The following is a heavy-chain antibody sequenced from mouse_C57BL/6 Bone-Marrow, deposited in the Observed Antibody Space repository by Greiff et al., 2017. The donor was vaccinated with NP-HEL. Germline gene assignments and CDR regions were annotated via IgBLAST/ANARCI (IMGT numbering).Heavy chain of an antibody. D-gene: IGHD2-5*01. CDR3: ARDHSNHVGAMDY. CDR1: GYTFTSYT. Sequence: QVQLQQSGAELARPGASVKMSCKASGYTFTSYTMHWVKQRPGQGLEWIGYINPSSGYTKYNQKFKDKAPLTADNSSSTAYMQLSSLTSEDSAVYYCARDHSNHVGAMDYWGQGTSVTVSS. J-gene: IGHJ4*01. CDR2: INPSSGYT. V-gene: IGHV1-4*01.